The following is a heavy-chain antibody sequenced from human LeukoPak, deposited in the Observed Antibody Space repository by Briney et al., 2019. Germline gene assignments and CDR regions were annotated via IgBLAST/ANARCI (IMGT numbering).Heavy chain of an antibody. CDR1: GFTFSSYG. CDR2: ISYDGSNK. V-gene: IGHV3-30*18. CDR3: AKDHSGSYGAFDI. J-gene: IGHJ3*02. D-gene: IGHD1-26*01. Sequence: GGSLRLSCAASGFTFSSYGMHWVRQAPGKGLEWVAVISYDGSNKYYADSVKGRFTIFRDNSKNTLYLQMNSLRAEDTAVYYCAKDHSGSYGAFDIWGQGTMVTVSS.